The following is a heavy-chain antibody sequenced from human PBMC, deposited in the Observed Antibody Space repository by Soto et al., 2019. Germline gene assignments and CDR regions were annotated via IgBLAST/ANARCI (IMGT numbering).Heavy chain of an antibody. CDR3: VGHDPEAGTFDH. CDR2: IDPANSQT. Sequence: GESLKISCKDSGYSFTNYWISWVRHTPGKGLEWMGRIDPANSQTTYSPSYEGHVTFSADKSISTAYLQWSRLQASDTAIYYCVGHDPEAGTFDHWGQGTPVTVSS. D-gene: IGHD6-19*01. J-gene: IGHJ4*02. CDR1: GYSFTNYW. V-gene: IGHV5-10-1*01.